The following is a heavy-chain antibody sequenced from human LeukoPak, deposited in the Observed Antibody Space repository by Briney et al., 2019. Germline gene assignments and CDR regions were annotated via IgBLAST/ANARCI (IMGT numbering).Heavy chain of an antibody. V-gene: IGHV4-4*02. Sequence: SETLSLTCAVSGGSISSSNWWSWVRQPPGKGLEWIGEIYHSGSTNYNPSLKSRVTISVDKSKNQFSLKLSSVTAADTAVYYCARGRRAAAGLFGYWGQGTLVTVSS. CDR1: GGSISSSNW. D-gene: IGHD6-13*01. CDR2: IYHSGST. CDR3: ARGRRAAAGLFGY. J-gene: IGHJ4*02.